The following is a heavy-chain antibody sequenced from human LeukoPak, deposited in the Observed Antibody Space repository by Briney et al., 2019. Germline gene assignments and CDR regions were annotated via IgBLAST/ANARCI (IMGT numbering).Heavy chain of an antibody. V-gene: IGHV3-74*01. CDR2: INSDGSST. CDR1: GFTFSSYW. J-gene: IGHJ6*03. Sequence: GGSLRLSCAASGFTFSSYWMLWVRQAPGKGLVWVSRINSDGSSTSYADSVKGRFTISRDNAKNTLYLQMNSLRAEDTAVYYCARDHYYDSSGYYSYYYYYMDVWGKGTTVTVSS. CDR3: ARDHYYDSSGYYSYYYYYMDV. D-gene: IGHD3-22*01.